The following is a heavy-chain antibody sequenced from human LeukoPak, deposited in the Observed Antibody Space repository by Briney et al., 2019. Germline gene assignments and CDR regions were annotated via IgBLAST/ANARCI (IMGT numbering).Heavy chain of an antibody. J-gene: IGHJ4*02. Sequence: GGSLRLSCAASGFTFSSYSMNWVRQAPGKGLEWVSYISSSSSTIYYADSVKGRFTISRDNAKNSLYLQMNSLGAEDTAVYYCAREYGYSYGYGGAYYFDYWGQGTLVTVSS. CDR2: ISSSSSTI. CDR1: GFTFSSYS. V-gene: IGHV3-48*01. D-gene: IGHD5-18*01. CDR3: AREYGYSYGYGGAYYFDY.